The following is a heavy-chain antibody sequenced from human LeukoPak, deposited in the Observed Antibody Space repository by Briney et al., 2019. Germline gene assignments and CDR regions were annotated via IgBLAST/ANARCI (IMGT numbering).Heavy chain of an antibody. CDR3: ARDQTYYYGSGSFRAFDI. CDR2: IYTSGST. CDR1: GGSISSGSYY. V-gene: IGHV4-61*02. D-gene: IGHD3-10*01. J-gene: IGHJ3*02. Sequence: KASQTLSLTCTVSGGSISSGSYYWSWIRQPAGKGLEWIGRIYTSGSTNYNPSLKSRVTISVDTSKNQFSLKLSSVTAADTAVYYCARDQTYYYGSGSFRAFDIWGQGTMVTVSS.